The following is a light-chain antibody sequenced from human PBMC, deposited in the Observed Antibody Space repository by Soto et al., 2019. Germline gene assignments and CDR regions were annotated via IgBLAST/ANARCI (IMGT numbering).Light chain of an antibody. CDR2: EDS. CDR3: CSYAGSNTYV. Sequence: QSVLTLPASVSGSPGQSITISCTGTSNDVGIYKLVSWYQQFPGKAPKLMIYEDSRRPSGVSNRFSGSKSGNTASLTISGLQAEDEADYYCCSYAGSNTYVFGIGTKVTVL. V-gene: IGLV2-23*01. J-gene: IGLJ1*01. CDR1: SNDVGIYKL.